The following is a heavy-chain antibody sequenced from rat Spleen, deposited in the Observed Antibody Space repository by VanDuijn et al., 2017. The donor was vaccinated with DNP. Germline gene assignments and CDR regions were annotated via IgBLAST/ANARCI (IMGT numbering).Heavy chain of an antibody. J-gene: IGHJ4*01. CDR1: GFTFNNYW. V-gene: IGHV5-31*01. CDR2: ITSSGGST. Sequence: EVQLVESGGDLVQPGRSLKLSCVASGFTFNNYWMTWIRQVPGKGPEWVASITSSGGSTYYPDSVKGRFTISRDNAKNTLYLQMNSLRSEDTATYYCARDRVTIAAMDAWGQGTSVTVSS. D-gene: IGHD1-2*01. CDR3: ARDRVTIAAMDA.